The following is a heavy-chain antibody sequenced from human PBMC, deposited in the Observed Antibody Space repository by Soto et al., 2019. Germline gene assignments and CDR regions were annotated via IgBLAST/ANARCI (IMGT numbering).Heavy chain of an antibody. D-gene: IGHD2-2*01. CDR1: GYTLSELA. CDR2: FDPEDGET. Sequence: ASVKVSCKVSGYTLSELAIQWVRQSPGKGLEWMGGFDPEDGETFYAQKFQGRVTMTEDKSTDTAYMELRSLRSEDTAVYYCARGYCTTTSCHDYDNWGQGTLVSVSS. V-gene: IGHV1-24*01. CDR3: ARGYCTTTSCHDYDN. J-gene: IGHJ4*02.